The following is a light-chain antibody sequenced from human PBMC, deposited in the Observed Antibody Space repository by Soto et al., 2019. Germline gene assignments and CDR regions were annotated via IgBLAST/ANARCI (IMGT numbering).Light chain of an antibody. CDR2: DVS. CDR1: SSDIGSYNY. J-gene: IGLJ3*02. Sequence: QSALTQPDSLSGSPGQSISISCTGTSSDIGSYNYVSWYQQHPGRAPKLMIFDVSYRPSGISDRFSGSKSGNTASLPICGLQPEDDAVYYCSSYGASSTLFGGGTKLTV. V-gene: IGLV2-14*03. CDR3: SSYGASSTL.